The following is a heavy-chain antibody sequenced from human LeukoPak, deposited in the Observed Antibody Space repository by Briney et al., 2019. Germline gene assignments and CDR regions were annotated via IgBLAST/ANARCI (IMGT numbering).Heavy chain of an antibody. CDR2: IYYSGST. V-gene: IGHV4-59*08. D-gene: IGHD3-9*01. CDR1: GGSISSYY. CDR3: ARHMTRYFDWLRPYYYYGMDV. J-gene: IGHJ6*02. Sequence: SETLSLTCTVPGGSISSYYWSWIRQPPGKGLEWIGYIYYSGSTNYNPSLKSRVTISVDTSKNQFSLKLSSVTAADTAVYYCARHMTRYFDWLRPYYYYGMDVWGQGTTVTVSS.